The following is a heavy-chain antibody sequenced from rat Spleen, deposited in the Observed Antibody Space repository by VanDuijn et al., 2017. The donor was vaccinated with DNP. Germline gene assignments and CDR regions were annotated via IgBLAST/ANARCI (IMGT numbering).Heavy chain of an antibody. CDR3: ATGYYDGYYSYNWFAY. J-gene: IGHJ3*01. D-gene: IGHD1-12*03. CDR2: IIYDGSRT. Sequence: EVQLVESGGGLVQPGRSLKLSCTASGFTFSDYNMAWVRQAPKKGLEWVATIIYDGSRTYYRDSVKGRFTISRDNAKSTLYLQMDSLRSEDKATYYCATGYYDGYYSYNWFAYWGQGTLVTVSS. CDR1: GFTFSDYN. V-gene: IGHV5S10*01.